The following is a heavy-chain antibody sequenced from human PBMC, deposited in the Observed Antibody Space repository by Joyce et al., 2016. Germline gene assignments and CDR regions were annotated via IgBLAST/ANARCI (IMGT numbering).Heavy chain of an antibody. D-gene: IGHD6-19*01. Sequence: QVQLVESGGGVVQPGRSLRLSCAASGFTFTSHAMHWVRQAPGKGVEWLAVISYDGSTKYYADSVKGRFTISRDNSKNTLYLQMNSLRAEETAVYFCATATGVAGQELYFHHWGQGTLVTVSS. J-gene: IGHJ1*01. CDR2: ISYDGSTK. CDR1: GFTFTSHA. V-gene: IGHV3-30-3*01. CDR3: ATATGVAGQELYFHH.